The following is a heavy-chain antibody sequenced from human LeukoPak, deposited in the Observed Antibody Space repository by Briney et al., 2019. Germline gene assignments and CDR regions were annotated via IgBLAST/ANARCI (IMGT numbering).Heavy chain of an antibody. CDR2: ISISSSII. Sequence: GGSLRLSCAVSGFIVSTKYMTWVRQVPGKGLEWVSYISISSSIIYYADSVKGRFTISRDNAKNSLYLQMNSLRAEDTAVYYCAREASGSYGYWGQGTLVTVSS. CDR3: AREASGSYGY. CDR1: GFIVSTKY. V-gene: IGHV3-48*01. J-gene: IGHJ4*02. D-gene: IGHD1-26*01.